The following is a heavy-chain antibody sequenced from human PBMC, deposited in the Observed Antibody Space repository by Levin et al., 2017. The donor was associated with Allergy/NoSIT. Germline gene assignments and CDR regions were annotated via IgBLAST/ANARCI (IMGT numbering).Heavy chain of an antibody. D-gene: IGHD3-22*01. CDR2: INHSGST. J-gene: IGHJ4*02. CDR1: GGSFSGYY. V-gene: IGHV4-34*01. CDR3: ARETYYYDSSGYSGLYY. Sequence: SETLSLTCAVYGGSFSGYYWSWIRQPPGKGLEWIGEINHSGSTNYNPSLKSRVTISVDTSKNQFSLKLSSVTAADTAVYYCARETYYYDSSGYSGLYYWGQGTLVTVSS.